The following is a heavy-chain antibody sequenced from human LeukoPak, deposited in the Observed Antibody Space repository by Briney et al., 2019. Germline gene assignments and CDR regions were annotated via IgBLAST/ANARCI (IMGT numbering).Heavy chain of an antibody. D-gene: IGHD3-16*01. CDR3: ARLGQPNAFDI. Sequence: SETLSLTCTVSGGSISDYYWSWIRQPPGKGLEWIGYIYYSGSTNYNPSLKSRVTFSVDTSKNQFSLKLSSVTAADTAVYYCARLGQPNAFDIWGQGTMVTVSS. CDR2: IYYSGST. CDR1: GGSISDYY. J-gene: IGHJ3*02. V-gene: IGHV4-59*08.